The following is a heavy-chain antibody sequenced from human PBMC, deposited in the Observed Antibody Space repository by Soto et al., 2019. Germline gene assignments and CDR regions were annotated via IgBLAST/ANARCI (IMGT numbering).Heavy chain of an antibody. D-gene: IGHD6-19*01. J-gene: IGHJ4*02. V-gene: IGHV3-15*07. CDR2: IKSKTDGGTT. CDR1: GFTFSNVW. CDR3: TPLSLKYSSGWYEFSD. Sequence: EVQLVESGGGLVKPGGSLRLSCAASGFTFSNVWMNWVRQARGKGLEWVGRIKSKTDGGTTDYAAPVKGRFTISSDDSKNTLYLQMNSLKTEDTAVYYCTPLSLKYSSGWYEFSDWGQGTLVTVSS.